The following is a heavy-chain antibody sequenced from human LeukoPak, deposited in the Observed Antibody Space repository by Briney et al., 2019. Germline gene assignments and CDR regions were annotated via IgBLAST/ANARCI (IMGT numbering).Heavy chain of an antibody. CDR1: GYTFTGYY. J-gene: IGHJ4*02. CDR3: ARDRSGWYRPFDY. V-gene: IGHV1-2*02. CDR2: INPNSGGT. D-gene: IGHD6-19*01. Sequence: ASVKVSCKASGYTFTGYYMHWVRQAPGQGLEWMGWINPNSGGTNYAQKFQGRVTMTRDTSISTAYMELSRLRSDDTAVYYYARDRSGWYRPFDYWGQGTLVTVSS.